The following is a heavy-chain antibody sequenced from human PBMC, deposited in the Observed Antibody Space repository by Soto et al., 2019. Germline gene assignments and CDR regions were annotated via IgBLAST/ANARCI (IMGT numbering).Heavy chain of an antibody. CDR3: ARDRRTAMAYYYGMDV. CDR1: GFTFSSYG. J-gene: IGHJ6*02. V-gene: IGHV3-33*01. Sequence: VGSLRLSCAASGFTFSSYGMHWVRQAPGKGLEWVAVIWYDGSNKYYADSVKGRFTISRDNSKNTLYLQMNSLRAEDTAVYYCARDRRTAMAYYYGMDVWGQGTTVTVSS. D-gene: IGHD5-18*01. CDR2: IWYDGSNK.